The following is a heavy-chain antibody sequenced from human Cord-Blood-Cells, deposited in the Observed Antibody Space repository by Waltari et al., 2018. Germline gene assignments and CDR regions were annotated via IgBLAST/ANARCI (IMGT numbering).Heavy chain of an antibody. J-gene: IGHJ4*02. D-gene: IGHD6-13*01. Sequence: QVQLVQSGAEVKKPVASGKFSCKASGYTFTSYDINWVRQATGQGLEWMGWMNTNSGTTGHAQKFKGRVTMTRTTSTSTAYMELSSMRSEDTAVYYCACGYSSSWYEDWGQGTLVTVSS. CDR3: ACGYSSSWYED. CDR2: MNTNSGTT. V-gene: IGHV1-8*01. CDR1: GYTFTSYD.